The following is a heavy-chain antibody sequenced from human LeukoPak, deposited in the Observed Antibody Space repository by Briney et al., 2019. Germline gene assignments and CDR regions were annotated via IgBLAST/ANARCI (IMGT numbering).Heavy chain of an antibody. CDR1: GYTFTGYY. V-gene: IGHV1-2*02. CDR2: INPNSGGT. D-gene: IGHD6-19*01. Sequence: ASVKVSCKASGYTFTGYYMHWVRQAPGQGLEWMGWINPNSGGTNYAQKFQGRVTMTRDTSISTAYMELSRLRSDDTAVCYCARPSLMAVAVAIGFDPWGQGTLVTVSS. J-gene: IGHJ5*02. CDR3: ARPSLMAVAVAIGFDP.